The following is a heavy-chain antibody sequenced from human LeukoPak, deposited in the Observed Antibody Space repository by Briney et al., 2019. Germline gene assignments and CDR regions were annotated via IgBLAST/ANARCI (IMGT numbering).Heavy chain of an antibody. CDR3: ARDRGAAHNDY. J-gene: IGHJ4*02. D-gene: IGHD3-10*01. Sequence: GGSLRLSCTASQFTFSDYNMNWVRQAPGEGPEWVSYIQSISTTIYYSDSVKGRFTISRDNAKNSLFLQMNSLRVEDTAVYYCARDRGAAHNDYWGQGTLVTVSS. CDR1: QFTFSDYN. CDR2: IQSISTTI. V-gene: IGHV3-48*04.